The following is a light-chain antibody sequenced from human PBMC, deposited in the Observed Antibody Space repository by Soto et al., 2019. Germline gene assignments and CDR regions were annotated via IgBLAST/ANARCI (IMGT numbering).Light chain of an antibody. J-gene: IGLJ3*02. Sequence: QSALTQPASVSGSPGQSITISCTGTSSDVGAYNFVSWHQQHPGKAPKLMIYNVYDRPSGISYRFSGSKSGNTASLTISGLQADDEADYYCCSYAGNFIWVFGGGTKLTVL. CDR1: SSDVGAYNF. CDR3: CSYAGNFIWV. CDR2: NVY. V-gene: IGLV2-14*03.